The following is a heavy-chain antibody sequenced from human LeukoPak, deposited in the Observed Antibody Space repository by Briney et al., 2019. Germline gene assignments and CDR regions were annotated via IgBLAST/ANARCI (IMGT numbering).Heavy chain of an antibody. CDR1: GFPFNDYS. D-gene: IGHD3-16*01. Sequence: PGGSLRLSCAASGFPFNDYSMNWVRQAPGKGLEWISYIGIGSGNTKYADSVKGRFTISGDNAKNSLYLQMNNLRVEDTAVYYCAREACREMGVMWPRLGGQDCRYDYWGQGTLVTVSS. V-gene: IGHV3-48*04. J-gene: IGHJ4*02. CDR2: IGIGSGNT. CDR3: AREACREMGVMWPRLGGQDCRYDY.